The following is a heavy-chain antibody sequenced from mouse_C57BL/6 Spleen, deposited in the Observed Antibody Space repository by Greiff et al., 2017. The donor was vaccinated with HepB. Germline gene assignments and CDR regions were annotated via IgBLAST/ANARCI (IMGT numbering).Heavy chain of an antibody. CDR3: ARHSDYGSSFYYAMDY. V-gene: IGHV2-6-1*01. CDR2: IWSDGST. CDR1: GFSLTSYG. D-gene: IGHD1-1*01. J-gene: IGHJ4*01. Sequence: VQLVESGPGLVAPSQSLSITCTVSGFSLTSYGVHWVRQPPGKGLEWLVVIWSDGSTTYNSALKSRLSISKDNSKSQVFLKMNSLQTDDTAMYYCARHSDYGSSFYYAMDYWGQGTSVTVSS.